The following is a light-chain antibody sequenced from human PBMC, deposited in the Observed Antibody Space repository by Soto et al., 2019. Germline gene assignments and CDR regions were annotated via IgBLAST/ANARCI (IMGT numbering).Light chain of an antibody. V-gene: IGKV3D-20*01. CDR2: HAS. CDR1: QSVSSSY. CDR3: QRYGSSPRVT. Sequence: EIGLTQSPATLSLCPGARATLSSGASQSVSSSYLAWYQQKPGLAPRLLTYHASRRATGIPDRFSGSGSGTAFALTISGLEPDDFAVYYCQRYGSSPRVTFGQGTRLEIK. J-gene: IGKJ5*01.